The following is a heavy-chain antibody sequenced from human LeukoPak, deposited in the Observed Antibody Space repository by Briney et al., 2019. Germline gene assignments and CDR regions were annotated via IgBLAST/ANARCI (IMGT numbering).Heavy chain of an antibody. D-gene: IGHD2-21*02. V-gene: IGHV1-18*01. J-gene: IGHJ3*02. Sequence: ASVKVSCKASGYTFTSYGISWVRQAPGQGLEWMGWISAYNGNTNYAQKLQGRVTMTTDTSTSTAYMELRSLSSDDTAVYYCARDQGYCGGDCRDAFDIWGQGTMVTVSS. CDR3: ARDQGYCGGDCRDAFDI. CDR2: ISAYNGNT. CDR1: GYTFTSYG.